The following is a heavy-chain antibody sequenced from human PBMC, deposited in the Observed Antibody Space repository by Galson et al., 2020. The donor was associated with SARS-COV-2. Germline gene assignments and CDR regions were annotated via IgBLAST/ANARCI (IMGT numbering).Heavy chain of an antibody. D-gene: IGHD6-13*01. CDR1: GLTFSTYE. Sequence: GESLKISRAGSGLTFSTYEMNWVRQAPGKGLEWVSYISSSATNIYYADSVKGRFTISRDNANNSLYLQMTSLRAEDTAVYYCASPYLAAASFFCAFGIWGLGTMVTVSS. V-gene: IGHV3-48*03. CDR2: ISSSATNI. J-gene: IGHJ3*02. CDR3: ASPYLAAASFFCAFGI.